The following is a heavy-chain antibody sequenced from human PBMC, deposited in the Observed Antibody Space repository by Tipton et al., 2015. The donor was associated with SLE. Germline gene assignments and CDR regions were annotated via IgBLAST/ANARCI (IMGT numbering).Heavy chain of an antibody. CDR2: ISSSGSTI. Sequence: QLVQSGGGLVQPGGSLRLSCAASGFTFSSYEMNWVRQAPGKGLEWVSYISSSGSTIYYADSVKGRFTISRDNAKNSLYLQMNSLRAEDTALYYCARSGGYYHHDALDIWDQEKMVTVSS. V-gene: IGHV3-48*03. CDR1: GFTFSSYE. CDR3: ARSGGYYHHDALDI. D-gene: IGHD3-3*01. J-gene: IGHJ3*02.